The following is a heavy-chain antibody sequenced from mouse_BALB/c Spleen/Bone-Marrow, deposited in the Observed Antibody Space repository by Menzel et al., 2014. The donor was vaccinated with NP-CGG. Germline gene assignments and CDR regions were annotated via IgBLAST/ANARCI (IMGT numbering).Heavy chain of an antibody. Sequence: QVQLQQSGAELAIPGASVKMSCQASGYTFTRYTMHWEKQRPGQGLEWIGYINPSSAYTNYNQKFKDKATLTADKSSSTAYMQLSSLTSEDSAVYYCTIRYYAMDYWGQGTSVTVSS. V-gene: IGHV1-4*01. CDR1: GYTFTRYT. J-gene: IGHJ4*01. D-gene: IGHD1-1*01. CDR2: INPSSAYT. CDR3: TIRYYAMDY.